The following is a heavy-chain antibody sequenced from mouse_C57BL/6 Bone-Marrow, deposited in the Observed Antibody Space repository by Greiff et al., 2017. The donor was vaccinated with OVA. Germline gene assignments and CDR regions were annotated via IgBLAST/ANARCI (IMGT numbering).Heavy chain of an antibody. Sequence: EVQLQESGPGLVKPSQSLSLTCSVTGYSITSGYYWNWIRQFPGNKLEWMGYISYDGSNNYNPSLKNRISITRDTSKNQFFLKLNSVTTEDTATYYCARDEYSSGYDYWGQGTTLTVSS. V-gene: IGHV3-6*01. D-gene: IGHD3-2*02. J-gene: IGHJ2*01. CDR1: GYSITSGYY. CDR3: ARDEYSSGYDY. CDR2: ISYDGSN.